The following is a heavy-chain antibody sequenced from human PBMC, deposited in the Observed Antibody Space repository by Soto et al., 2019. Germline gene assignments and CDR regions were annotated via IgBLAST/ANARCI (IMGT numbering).Heavy chain of an antibody. D-gene: IGHD5-18*01. CDR3: ATDLLQLHRINDY. CDR2: FDPEDGET. Sequence: ASVKVSCKVSGYTLTELSMHWVRQAPGKGLEWMGGFDPEDGETIYAQKFQGRVTMTEDTSTDKAYMELSSLRSEDTAVYYCATDLLQLHRINDYWGQGTLVTVSS. CDR1: GYTLTELS. J-gene: IGHJ4*02. V-gene: IGHV1-24*01.